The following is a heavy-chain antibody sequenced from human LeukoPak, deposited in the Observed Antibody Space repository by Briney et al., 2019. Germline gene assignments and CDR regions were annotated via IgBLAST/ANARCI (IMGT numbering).Heavy chain of an antibody. Sequence: GGSLRLSCAASGFIVSSNYMNWVRQAPGKGLEWVSYISSSGSTIYYADSVKGRFTISRDNAKNSLYLQMNSLRAEDTAVYYCAELGITMIGGVWGKGTTVTISS. D-gene: IGHD3-10*02. CDR1: GFIVSSNY. J-gene: IGHJ6*04. CDR2: ISSSGSTI. CDR3: AELGITMIGGV. V-gene: IGHV3-48*03.